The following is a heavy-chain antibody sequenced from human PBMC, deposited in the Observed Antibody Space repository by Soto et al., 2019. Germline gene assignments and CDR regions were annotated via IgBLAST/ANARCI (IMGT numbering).Heavy chain of an antibody. CDR2: IYYSGST. CDR3: SWYRGGGYGDVFDY. J-gene: IGHJ4*02. CDR1: GGSISSGGYY. Sequence: SETLSLTCTVSGGSISSGGYYWSWIRQHPGKGLEWIGYIYYSGSTYYNPSLKSRVTISVDTSKNQFSLKLSSVTAADTAVYSGSWYRGGGYGDVFDYWAQGTLVTVSS. V-gene: IGHV4-31*03. D-gene: IGHD4-17*01.